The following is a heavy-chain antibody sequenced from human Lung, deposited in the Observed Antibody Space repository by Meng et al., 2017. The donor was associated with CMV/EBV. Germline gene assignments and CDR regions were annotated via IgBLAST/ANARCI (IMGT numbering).Heavy chain of an antibody. CDR3: ARDLGYSSSWYFQYYFDC. CDR2: INPSDNTT. V-gene: IGHV1-46*01. CDR1: GYTLTNYY. D-gene: IGHD6-13*01. Sequence: ASVXVSXKASGYTLTNYYIHWVRQAPGQGLEWMGIINPSDNTTIYAQKFQGRVTMTRDTSTSTVYMELSSLRSDDTALYYCARDLGYSSSWYFQYYFDCWGQGXLVTFSS. J-gene: IGHJ4*02.